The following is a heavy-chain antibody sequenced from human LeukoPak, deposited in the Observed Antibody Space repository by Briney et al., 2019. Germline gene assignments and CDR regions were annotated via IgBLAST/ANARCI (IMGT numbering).Heavy chain of an antibody. Sequence: PGGSLRLSCAASGFTFDDYGMSWVHQVPGKGLEWVSDINWNSGSIGYADSVKGRFTISRDNAKNSLHLQMNSLRAEDTALYYCARDSGGYFGSGSYVDYWGQGTLVTVSS. CDR1: GFTFDDYG. CDR2: INWNSGSI. V-gene: IGHV3-20*04. D-gene: IGHD3-10*01. J-gene: IGHJ4*02. CDR3: ARDSGGYFGSGSYVDY.